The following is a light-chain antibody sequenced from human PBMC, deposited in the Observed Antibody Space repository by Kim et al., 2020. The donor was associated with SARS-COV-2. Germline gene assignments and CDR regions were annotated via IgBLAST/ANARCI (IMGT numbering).Light chain of an antibody. CDR2: EDN. Sequence: GKTVTISCPRSSGSIASNYVQWDQQRPGSSPTTVIYEDNQSPSGVPDRFSGSIDSSSNSASLTISGLKTEDEADYYCQSYDSSNWVFGGGTQLTVL. CDR1: SGSIASNY. V-gene: IGLV6-57*01. CDR3: QSYDSSNWV. J-gene: IGLJ3*02.